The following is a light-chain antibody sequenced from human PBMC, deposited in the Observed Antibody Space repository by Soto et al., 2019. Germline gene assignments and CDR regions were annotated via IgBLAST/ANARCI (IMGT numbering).Light chain of an antibody. V-gene: IGLV2-14*01. CDR1: SSDVGGYNY. J-gene: IGLJ2*01. Sequence: QSALTRPASVSGSPGQSITISCTGTSSDVGGYNYVSWYQQHPGKAPKLMIYDVSHRPSGVSNRFSGSKSGNTASLTISGLQAEDEADYYCTSYTSTSTSVVFGGGTKLTVL. CDR2: DVS. CDR3: TSYTSTSTSVV.